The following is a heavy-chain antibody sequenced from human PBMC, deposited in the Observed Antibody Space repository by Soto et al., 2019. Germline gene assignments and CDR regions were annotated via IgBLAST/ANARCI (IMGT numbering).Heavy chain of an antibody. V-gene: IGHV4-30-2*01. CDR2: IYHSGST. CDR1: GGSISSGGYS. Sequence: SETLSLTCAVSGGSISSGGYSWSWIRQPPWKGLEWIGYIYHSGSTYYNPSLKSRVTISVDRSKNQFSLKLSSVTAADTAVYYCARGHCGGDCYPPYNWFDPWGQGXLVTVYS. CDR3: ARGHCGGDCYPPYNWFDP. J-gene: IGHJ5*02. D-gene: IGHD2-21*02.